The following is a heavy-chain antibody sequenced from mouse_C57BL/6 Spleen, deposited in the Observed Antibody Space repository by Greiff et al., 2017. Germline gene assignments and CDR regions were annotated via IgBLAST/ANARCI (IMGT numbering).Heavy chain of an antibody. J-gene: IGHJ2*01. CDR3: AREQRELSLDY. CDR2: INYDGSST. D-gene: IGHD4-1*01. CDR1: GFTFSDYY. Sequence: EVMLVESEGGLVQPGSSMKLSCTASGFTFSDYYMAWVRQVPEKGLEWVANINYDGSSTYYLDSLKSRFIISRDNAKNILYLQMSSLKSEDTATYYCAREQRELSLDYWGQGTTLTVAS. V-gene: IGHV5-16*01.